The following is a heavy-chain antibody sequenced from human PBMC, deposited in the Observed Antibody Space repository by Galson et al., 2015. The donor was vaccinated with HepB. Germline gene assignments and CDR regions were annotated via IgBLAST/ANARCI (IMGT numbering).Heavy chain of an antibody. Sequence: SVKVSCKASGYTFSDYDISWVRQAPGQGLEWMGRISGYDGNTKYAQKFQGRVIMTTYTSTNTAYMELRSLRSDDTAVYYCTRGAYYESSGYYAPAYWGQGTLVTVSS. J-gene: IGHJ4*02. V-gene: IGHV1-18*01. D-gene: IGHD3-22*01. CDR3: TRGAYYESSGYYAPAY. CDR2: ISGYDGNT. CDR1: GYTFSDYD.